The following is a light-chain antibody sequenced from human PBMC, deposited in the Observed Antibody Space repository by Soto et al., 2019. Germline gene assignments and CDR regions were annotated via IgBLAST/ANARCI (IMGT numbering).Light chain of an antibody. CDR3: SSYTGSGTHLI. CDR1: NTDIGGYNY. Sequence: QSALTQPASVSGSPGQSITISCTGTNTDIGGYNYVSWYQQYPGKAPKLMIYEVTNRPSGISNRFSGSKSGNTASLTISGLQIEDEAVYHCSSYTGSGTHLIFGGGTQLTVL. V-gene: IGLV2-14*01. J-gene: IGLJ2*01. CDR2: EVT.